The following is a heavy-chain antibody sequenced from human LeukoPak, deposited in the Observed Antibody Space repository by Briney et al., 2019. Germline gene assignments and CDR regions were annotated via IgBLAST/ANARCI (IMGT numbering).Heavy chain of an antibody. V-gene: IGHV3-7*03. J-gene: IGHJ6*02. CDR1: GFSSSDYW. CDR3: ARGGGLDV. Sequence: PGGSLRLSCAASGFSSSDYWMNWARHAPGTGLEWVASINHNGNVNYYVDSVKGRFTISRDNAKNSLYLQMSNLRAEDTAVYFCARGGGLDVWGQGATVTVSS. D-gene: IGHD3-16*01. CDR2: INHNGNVN.